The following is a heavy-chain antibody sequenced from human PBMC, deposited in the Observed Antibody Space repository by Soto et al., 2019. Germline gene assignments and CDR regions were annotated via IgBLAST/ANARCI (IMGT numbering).Heavy chain of an antibody. CDR2: INPSGGSP. CDR3: ARDLTRRIFGVTYAGYYYDGMDV. V-gene: IGHV1-46*01. CDR1: GYTLTTHY. Sequence: QVQLVQSGAEELKPGASLKLSCTALGYTLTTHYMHWVRQAPGQGLEWMGIINPSGGSPIYAQKFKGRVTMTGDTSTNTVYLEVSSLTSEDTAVYYCARDLTRRIFGVTYAGYYYDGMDVWGQGTTVTVSS. D-gene: IGHD3-3*01. J-gene: IGHJ6*02.